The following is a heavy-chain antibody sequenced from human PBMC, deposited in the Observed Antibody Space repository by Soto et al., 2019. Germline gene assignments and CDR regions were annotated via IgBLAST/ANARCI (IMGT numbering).Heavy chain of an antibody. J-gene: IGHJ4*02. V-gene: IGHV4-31*03. Sequence: QVQLQESGPGLVKPSQTLSLTCTVPGGSISSGGYYWSWIRQHPGKGLEWIGYIYYSGSTYYNPSLKRRVTLTVDTSKNQFSLKLSSVTAADTAVYYCARLSKPWCNSVMDYWGQGTLVTVSS. D-gene: IGHD2-8*02. CDR1: GGSISSGGYY. CDR2: IYYSGST. CDR3: ARLSKPWCNSVMDY.